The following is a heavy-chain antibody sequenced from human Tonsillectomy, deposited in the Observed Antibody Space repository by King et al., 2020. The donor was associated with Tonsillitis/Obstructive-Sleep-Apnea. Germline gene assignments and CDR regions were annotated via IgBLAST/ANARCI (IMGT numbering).Heavy chain of an antibody. J-gene: IGHJ4*02. CDR3: AHMREEDYFDY. Sequence: VTLKESGPTLVKPTQTLTLTCTFSGFSLSTTGVGVGWIRQPPGKALEWLAVIYWDDDKHYSPSLESRLTITKDTSKNQVVFTMTNMDPVDTATYFCAHMREEDYFDYWGQGTLVTVSS. CDR1: GFSLSTTGVG. D-gene: IGHD1-26*01. V-gene: IGHV2-5*02. CDR2: IYWDDDK.